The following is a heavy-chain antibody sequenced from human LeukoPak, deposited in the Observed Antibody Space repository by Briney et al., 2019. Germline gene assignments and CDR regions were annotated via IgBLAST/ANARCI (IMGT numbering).Heavy chain of an antibody. CDR2: ISAYNGNT. J-gene: IGHJ5*02. CDR3: ATADPRKTVRGVEGWFDP. CDR1: GYTFTSYG. V-gene: IGHV1-18*01. D-gene: IGHD1-14*01. Sequence: GASVKVSCKASGYTFTSYGISWVRQAPGQGLEWMGWISAYNGNTNYAQKLQGRVTMTTDTSTSTAYMELSRLRSDDTAVYYCATADPRKTVRGVEGWFDPWGQGTLVTVSS.